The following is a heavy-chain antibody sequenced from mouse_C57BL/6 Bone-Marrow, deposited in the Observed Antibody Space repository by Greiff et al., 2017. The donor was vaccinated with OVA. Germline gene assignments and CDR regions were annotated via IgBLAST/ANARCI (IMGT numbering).Heavy chain of an antibody. V-gene: IGHV14-3*01. Sequence: VQLQQSVAELVRPGASVKLSCTASGFNIKNPYMHWVKQRPEQGLEWIGRIDPANGNTKYAPKFQGKATITADTSSNTAYLQLSSLTSEDTAIYYCARSNYYGSSPYWYFDVWGTGTTVTVSS. CDR2: IDPANGNT. D-gene: IGHD1-1*01. CDR3: ARSNYYGSSPYWYFDV. J-gene: IGHJ1*03. CDR1: GFNIKNPY.